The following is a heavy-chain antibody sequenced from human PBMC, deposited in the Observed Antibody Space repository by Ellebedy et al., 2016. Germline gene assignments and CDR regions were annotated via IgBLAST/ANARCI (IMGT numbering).Heavy chain of an antibody. CDR3: ARKWEDEYHYYFMDV. Sequence: GGSLRLSCAAWGFTFSSYAISWVRQAPGKGLEWVSTISSSGDSTYYAGSVKGRFTISRDNSKNIVNLQMDSLRAEDTAKFYCARKWEDEYHYYFMDVWGKGTTVSVSS. J-gene: IGHJ6*03. V-gene: IGHV3-23*01. CDR1: GFTFSSYA. D-gene: IGHD1-26*01. CDR2: ISSSGDST.